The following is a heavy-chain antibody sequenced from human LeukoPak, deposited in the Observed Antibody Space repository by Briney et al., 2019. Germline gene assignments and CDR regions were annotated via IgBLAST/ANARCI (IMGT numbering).Heavy chain of an antibody. D-gene: IGHD5-18*01. Sequence: PSETLSLTCAVYGGSFSGYYWIWIRQPPGKGLEWIGEINHSGSTNYNPSLKSRVTISVDTSKNQFSLKLSSVTAADTAVYYCARLGYSYGFKYYYYGMDVWGQGTTVTVSS. CDR3: ARLGYSYGFKYYYYGMDV. CDR2: INHSGST. CDR1: GGSFSGYY. V-gene: IGHV4-34*01. J-gene: IGHJ6*02.